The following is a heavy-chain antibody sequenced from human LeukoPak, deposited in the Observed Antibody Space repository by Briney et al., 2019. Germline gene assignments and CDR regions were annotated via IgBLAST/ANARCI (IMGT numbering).Heavy chain of an antibody. J-gene: IGHJ2*01. CDR1: GFTFSSYA. V-gene: IGHV3-23*01. CDR2: VSTSGGGT. D-gene: IGHD1-14*01. CDR3: AKDRNPGTAVWYFDL. Sequence: GGSLRLSCAASGFTFSSYAMSWVRQAPGKGLEWVSTVSTSGGGTYYADSVKGRFTISRDNSKNTLFLQMNSLRAEDTAVYYCAKDRNPGTAVWYFDLWGRGTLVTVSS.